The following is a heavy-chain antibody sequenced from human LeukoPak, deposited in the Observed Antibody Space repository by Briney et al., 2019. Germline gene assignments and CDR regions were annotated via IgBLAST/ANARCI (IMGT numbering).Heavy chain of an antibody. J-gene: IGHJ4*02. D-gene: IGHD3-9*01. CDR3: ARSNYDILTGYGFDY. CDR1: GYTFTGYY. CDR2: INPNSGGT. V-gene: IGHV1-2*02. Sequence: ASVKVSCKASGYTFTGYYMHWVRQAPGQGLEWMGWINPNSGGTNYAQKFQGRVTMTRDTSISTAYMELSRLRSDDTAVYYCARSNYDILTGYGFDYRGQGTLVTVSS.